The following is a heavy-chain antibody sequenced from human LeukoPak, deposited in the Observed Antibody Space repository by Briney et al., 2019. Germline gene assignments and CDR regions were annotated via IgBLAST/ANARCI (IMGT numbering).Heavy chain of an antibody. J-gene: IGHJ4*02. CDR1: GGSISSYY. V-gene: IGHV4-59*08. Sequence: PSETLSLTCTVSGGSISSYYWSWIRQPPGKGLEWIGDIYYSGSTNYNPSLKSRVTISVDTSENQFSLKLSSVTAADTAVYYCARHRDYYDSSGYSNWGQGTLVTVSS. D-gene: IGHD3-22*01. CDR2: IYYSGST. CDR3: ARHRDYYDSSGYSN.